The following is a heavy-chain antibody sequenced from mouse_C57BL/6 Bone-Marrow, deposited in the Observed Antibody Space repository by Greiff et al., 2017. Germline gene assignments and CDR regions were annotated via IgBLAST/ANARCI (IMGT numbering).Heavy chain of an antibody. V-gene: IGHV5-6*01. CDR1: GFTFSSYG. CDR2: ISSGGSYT. D-gene: IGHD2-5*01. Sequence: EVQLQESGGDLVKPGGSLTLSCAASGFTFSSYGMSWVRQTPDKRLEWVATISSGGSYTYYPDSVKGRFTISRDNANNTLYLQMGSLKSGDTAMYYCAGHKAYNSNYDYWGQGTTLTVSS. J-gene: IGHJ2*01. CDR3: AGHKAYNSNYDY.